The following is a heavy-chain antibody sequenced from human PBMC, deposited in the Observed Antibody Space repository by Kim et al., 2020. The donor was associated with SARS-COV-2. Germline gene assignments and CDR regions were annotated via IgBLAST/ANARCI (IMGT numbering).Heavy chain of an antibody. CDR1: GFTFSSYC. CDR3: AKRSGSYYFFDY. D-gene: IGHD1-26*01. J-gene: IGHJ4*02. CDR2: ISYDGSNE. Sequence: GGSLRLSCTASGFTFSSYCMHWVRQAPGKELEWVAVISYDGSNEYYADSVKGRFTITRDNSKNTLYLQMDSLRPEDTAVYYCAKRSGSYYFFDYWGQGTLVTVSS. V-gene: IGHV3-30*18.